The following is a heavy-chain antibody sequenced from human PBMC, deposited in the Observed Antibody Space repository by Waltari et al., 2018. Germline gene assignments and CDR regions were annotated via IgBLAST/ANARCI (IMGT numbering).Heavy chain of an antibody. Sequence: QVQLVQSGAEVKKPGSSVKVSCKASGGTFSSYAISWVRQAHGKGIEWMGGIIPIFCTATYAQKFQGRVTITADESTSTAYMELSSLRSEDTAVYYCARDGIGSGRYYFDYWGQGTLVTVSS. CDR1: GGTFSSYA. D-gene: IGHD1-26*01. V-gene: IGHV1-69*13. CDR2: IIPIFCTA. J-gene: IGHJ4*02. CDR3: ARDGIGSGRYYFDY.